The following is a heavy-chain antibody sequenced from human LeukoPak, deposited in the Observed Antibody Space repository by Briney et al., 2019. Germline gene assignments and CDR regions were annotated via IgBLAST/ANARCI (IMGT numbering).Heavy chain of an antibody. V-gene: IGHV4-34*01. CDR2: INHSGST. Sequence: SETLSLTCAVYGGSFSGYYWSWIRQPPGKGLEWIGEINHSGSTNYNPSLKSRVTISVDTSKNQFSLKLSSVTAAVTAVYYCARNPRNDYVWGSYRSNDYWGQGTLVTVSS. CDR1: GGSFSGYY. D-gene: IGHD3-16*02. CDR3: ARNPRNDYVWGSYRSNDY. J-gene: IGHJ4*02.